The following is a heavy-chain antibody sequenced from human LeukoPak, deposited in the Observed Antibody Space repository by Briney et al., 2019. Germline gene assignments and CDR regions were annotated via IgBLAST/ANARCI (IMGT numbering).Heavy chain of an antibody. CDR2: IYYSGST. Sequence: PSETLSLTCTVSGGSISSYYWSWIRQPPGKGLEWIGYIYYSGSTNYNPSLKSRVTISVDTSKNQFSLKLSSVTAADTAVYCCARVWDYGDYAFDYWGQGTLVTVSS. CDR1: GGSISSYY. V-gene: IGHV4-59*01. CDR3: ARVWDYGDYAFDY. J-gene: IGHJ4*02. D-gene: IGHD4-17*01.